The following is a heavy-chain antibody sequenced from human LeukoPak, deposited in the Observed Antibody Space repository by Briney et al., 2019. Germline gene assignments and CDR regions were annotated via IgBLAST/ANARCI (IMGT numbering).Heavy chain of an antibody. CDR3: ARVRSRYCSSTSCYRGPYYFDY. V-gene: IGHV3-21*01. D-gene: IGHD2-2*02. J-gene: IGHJ4*02. CDR1: GFTFSSYP. Sequence: GGSLRLSCAASGFTFSSYPISWVRQAPGKGLEWVSSISSSSSYIYYADSVKGRFTISRDNAKNSLYLQTNSLRAEDTAVYYCARVRSRYCSSTSCYRGPYYFDYWGQGTLVTVSS. CDR2: ISSSSSYI.